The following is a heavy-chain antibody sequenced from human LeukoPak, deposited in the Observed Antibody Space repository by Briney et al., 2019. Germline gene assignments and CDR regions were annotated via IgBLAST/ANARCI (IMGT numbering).Heavy chain of an antibody. V-gene: IGHV3-48*01. CDR3: ARGAEDVGATLDY. D-gene: IGHD1-26*01. J-gene: IGHJ4*02. CDR2: ISSSSSTI. CDR1: GFTFSSYS. Sequence: GGSLRLSCAASGFTFSSYSMNWVRQAPGKGLEWVSYISSSSSTIYYADSVKGRFTISRDNSKNTLYLQMNSLRAEDTAVYYCARGAEDVGATLDYWGQGTLVTVSS.